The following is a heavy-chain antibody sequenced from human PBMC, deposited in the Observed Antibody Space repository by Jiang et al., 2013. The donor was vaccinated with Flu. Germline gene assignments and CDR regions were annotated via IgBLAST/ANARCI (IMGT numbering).Heavy chain of an antibody. D-gene: IGHD2-21*02. V-gene: IGHV1-69*04. Sequence: KFQGRVTITADKSTSTAYMELSSLRSEDTAVYYCARDGGRHIVVVTAFENWYFDLWGRGTLVTVSS. CDR3: ARDGGRHIVVVTAFENWYFDL. J-gene: IGHJ2*01.